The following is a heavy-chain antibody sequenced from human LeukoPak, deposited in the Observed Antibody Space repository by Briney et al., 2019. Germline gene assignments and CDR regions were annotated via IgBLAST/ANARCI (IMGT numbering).Heavy chain of an antibody. CDR3: ARGVDYGSGSYYGYYYYYMDV. J-gene: IGHJ6*03. Sequence: ASVKVSCKASGYIVASSGLSGVRQAPGPGLEGMGWISACNGITNYAQTLKGRFTMTTDTSTSTAYMEMRRLRSDDTAVYYCARGVDYGSGSYYGYYYYYMDVWGKGTTVTISS. CDR1: GYIVASSG. CDR2: ISACNGIT. V-gene: IGHV1-18*01. D-gene: IGHD3-10*01.